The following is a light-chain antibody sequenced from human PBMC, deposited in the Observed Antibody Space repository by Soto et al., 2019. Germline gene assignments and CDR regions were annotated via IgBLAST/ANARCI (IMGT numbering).Light chain of an antibody. Sequence: QSALTQPPSASGTPGQRVTISCSGSRSNIGSNTVNWYQQLPGAAPKLLIYSTNQRPSGVPDRFSASKSGTSASLAISGLQSEDEADYYCAAWDDSLTGPVFGGGTKLTVL. J-gene: IGLJ2*01. CDR1: RSNIGSNT. CDR3: AAWDDSLTGPV. V-gene: IGLV1-44*01. CDR2: STN.